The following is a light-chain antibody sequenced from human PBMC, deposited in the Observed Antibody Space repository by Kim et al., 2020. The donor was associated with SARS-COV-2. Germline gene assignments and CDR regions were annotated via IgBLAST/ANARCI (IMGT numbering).Light chain of an antibody. CDR2: GNS. CDR1: SSNIGAGYD. V-gene: IGLV1-40*01. Sequence: VTISGTGSSSNIGAGYDVNWYQQLPGTAPKLLIYGNSNRPSGVPDRFSGSKSGTSASLAITGLQAEDEADYYCQSYDSSLSGYVVFGGGTQLTVL. J-gene: IGLJ2*01. CDR3: QSYDSSLSGYVV.